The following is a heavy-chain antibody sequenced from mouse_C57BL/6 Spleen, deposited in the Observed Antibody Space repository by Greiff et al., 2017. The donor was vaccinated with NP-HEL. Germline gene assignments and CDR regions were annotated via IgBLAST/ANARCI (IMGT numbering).Heavy chain of an antibody. J-gene: IGHJ3*01. CDR1: GYTFTDYE. V-gene: IGHV1-15*01. CDR2: IDPETGGT. Sequence: QVHVKQSGAELVRPGASVTLSCKASGYTFTDYEMHWVKQTPVHGLEWIGAIDPETGGTAYNQKFKGKAILTADKSSSTAYMELRSLTSEDSAVYYCTRPARATLWFAYWGQGTLVTVSA. CDR3: TRPARATLWFAY. D-gene: IGHD3-1*01.